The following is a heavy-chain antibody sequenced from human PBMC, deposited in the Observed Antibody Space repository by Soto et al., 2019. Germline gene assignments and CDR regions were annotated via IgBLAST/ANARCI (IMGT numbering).Heavy chain of an antibody. D-gene: IGHD6-19*01. J-gene: IGHJ6*03. Sequence: GASVKVSCKASGYTFNSYYMHWVRQAPGQGLEWMGIINPSGGSASYAQKFQGRVTMTRDTSTSTVYMELSSLRAEDTAVYYCARDGSSGWTLYYCYYYMDVWGKGTTVTVSS. CDR3: ARDGSSGWTLYYCYYYMDV. CDR2: INPSGGSA. V-gene: IGHV1-46*02. CDR1: GYTFNSYY.